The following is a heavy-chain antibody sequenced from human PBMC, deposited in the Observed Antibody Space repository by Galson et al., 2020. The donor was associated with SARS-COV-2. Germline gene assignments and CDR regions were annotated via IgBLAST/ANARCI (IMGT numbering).Heavy chain of an antibody. Sequence: GGSLRLSCAASGFTFSDHYMDWVRQAPGKGLEWVARIRDKAKSYTTEYAASVQGRFTISRDGAENSLYLQINSLKTEDTAVYYCARGPSAGRPYSYYYGMDVWGQGTTVTVSS. J-gene: IGHJ6*02. CDR3: ARGPSAGRPYSYYYGMDV. CDR1: GFTFSDHY. D-gene: IGHD6-6*01. V-gene: IGHV3-72*01. CDR2: IRDKAKSYTT.